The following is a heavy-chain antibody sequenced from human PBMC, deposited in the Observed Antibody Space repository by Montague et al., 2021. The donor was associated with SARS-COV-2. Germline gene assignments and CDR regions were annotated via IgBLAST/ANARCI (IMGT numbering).Heavy chain of an antibody. V-gene: IGHV3-23*01. CDR1: GFTFSSYA. Sequence: SLRLSCAASGFTFSSYAMSWVRQAPGKGLEWVSVIGGSGGDTYYADSVKGRFTISRDNFKNTQYLQMNSLRAEDAAVYYCAKTEAGYCSGGSCVVDYWGQGTLVIVSS. D-gene: IGHD2-15*01. CDR2: IGGSGGDT. CDR3: AKTEAGYCSGGSCVVDY. J-gene: IGHJ4*02.